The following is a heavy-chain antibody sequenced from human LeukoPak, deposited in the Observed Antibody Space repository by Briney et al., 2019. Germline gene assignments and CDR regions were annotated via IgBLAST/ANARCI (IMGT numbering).Heavy chain of an antibody. CDR2: IYYSGST. V-gene: IGHV4-30-4*01. CDR3: AREDHCSSTSCSYFFDY. D-gene: IGHD2-2*01. Sequence: SQTLSLTCTVSGGSINSGDYYWSWIRRPPGKGLEWIGYIYYSGSTYYNPSLKSRVTISVDTSKNQFSLKLSSVTAADSAVYYCAREDHCSSTSCSYFFDYWGQGTLVTVSS. J-gene: IGHJ4*02. CDR1: GGSINSGDYY.